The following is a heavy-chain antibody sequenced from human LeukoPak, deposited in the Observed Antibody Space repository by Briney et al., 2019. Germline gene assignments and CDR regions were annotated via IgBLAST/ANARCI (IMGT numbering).Heavy chain of an antibody. V-gene: IGHV3-30*03. CDR2: ISYDGSNK. Sequence: TGGSLRLSCAASGFNFSNYGMYWVRQAPGKGLEWVALISYDGSNKYCADSVKGRVTISRDNSKNTLYLQMNSLRAEDTAVYYCASPRGRAFDLWGQGTMVTVSS. CDR1: GFNFSNYG. J-gene: IGHJ3*01. D-gene: IGHD3-16*01. CDR3: ASPRGRAFDL.